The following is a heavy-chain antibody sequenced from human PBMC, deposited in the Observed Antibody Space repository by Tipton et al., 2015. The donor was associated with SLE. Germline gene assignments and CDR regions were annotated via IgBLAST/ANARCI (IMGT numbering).Heavy chain of an antibody. Sequence: GLVKPSQTLSLTCAISGDSVSGISTAWNWIRQSPSRGLEWLGRTYYRSKWHDEYAVSVKSRININSDTSENHFSLQLNSVTPEDTAVYYCARGRGGMFDTWGQGTMVTVSS. J-gene: IGHJ3*02. CDR1: GDSVSGISTA. V-gene: IGHV6-1*01. D-gene: IGHD6-13*01. CDR2: TYYRSKWHD. CDR3: ARGRGGMFDT.